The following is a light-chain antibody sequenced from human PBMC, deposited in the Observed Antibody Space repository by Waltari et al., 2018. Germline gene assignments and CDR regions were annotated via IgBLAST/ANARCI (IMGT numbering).Light chain of an antibody. V-gene: IGLV3-21*02. CDR2: DDG. CDR3: QVWDSGSDHYV. J-gene: IGLJ1*01. Sequence: SYVLTQPPSVSVAPGQTARITCDGNKIGSKNVHWYQQKPGQAPVLVVYDDGDRPSGIPERCAGTNSGNTATLTISRGDAGDEADYYCQVWDSGSDHYVFGTVTKVTVL. CDR1: KIGSKN.